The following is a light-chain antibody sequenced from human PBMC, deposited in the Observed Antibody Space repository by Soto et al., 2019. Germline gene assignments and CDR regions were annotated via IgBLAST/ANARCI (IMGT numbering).Light chain of an antibody. V-gene: IGLV2-8*01. CDR2: EVN. CDR1: SSDIGGYNY. J-gene: IGLJ2*01. CDR3: SSYAGGNNLL. Sequence: QSVLTQPPSASGSLGQSVTISCSGASSDIGGYNYVAWYQQHPGKAPKLIIYEVNKRPSGVPDRFSGSKSGNTASLTVSGLQTEDEADYSCSSYAGGNNLLFGGGT.